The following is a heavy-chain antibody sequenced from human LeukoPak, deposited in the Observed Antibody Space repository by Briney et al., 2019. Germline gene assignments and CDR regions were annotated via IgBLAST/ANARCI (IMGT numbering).Heavy chain of an antibody. CDR3: AKLYCSSTSCYPYGNFDY. Sequence: GGSLRLSCAASGFTFSSYAMHWVRQAPGKGLEWVAFIRYDGSNKYYADSVKGRFTISRDNSKNTLYLQMNSLRAEDTAVYYCAKLYCSSTSCYPYGNFDYWGQGTLVTVSS. CDR1: GFTFSSYA. V-gene: IGHV3-30*02. J-gene: IGHJ4*02. CDR2: IRYDGSNK. D-gene: IGHD2-2*01.